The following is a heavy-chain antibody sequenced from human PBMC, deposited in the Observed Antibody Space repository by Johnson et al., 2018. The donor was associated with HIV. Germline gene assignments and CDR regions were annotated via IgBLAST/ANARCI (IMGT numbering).Heavy chain of an antibody. CDR1: GFTFSSSW. Sequence: QVQLVESGGGLVQPGGSLRLSCAASGFTFSSSWMSWVRQAPGKGLEWVAVISYDGGDKYYADSVQCRFTISRDNSKNTLYLQMNTLGAEDTAVYYCAKDRSRLHDAFDIWGQGTMVTVSS. J-gene: IGHJ3*02. CDR2: ISYDGGDK. D-gene: IGHD5-24*01. CDR3: AKDRSRLHDAFDI. V-gene: IGHV3-30*18.